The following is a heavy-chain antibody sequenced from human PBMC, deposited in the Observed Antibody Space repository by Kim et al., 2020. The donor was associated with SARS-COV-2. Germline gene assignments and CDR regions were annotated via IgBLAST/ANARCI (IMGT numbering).Heavy chain of an antibody. CDR1: GGSISSGGYY. CDR3: AGVSALRYFDCLIRSGAFDI. V-gene: IGHV4-31*03. Sequence: SETLSLTCTVSGGSISSGGYYWSWIRQHPGKGLEWIGYIYYSGSTYYNPSLKSRATIPVDTSKNQFSLKLSSVTAADTAVYYCAGVSALRYFDCLIRSGAFDIWGQGTMVTVSS. D-gene: IGHD3-9*01. J-gene: IGHJ3*02. CDR2: IYYSGST.